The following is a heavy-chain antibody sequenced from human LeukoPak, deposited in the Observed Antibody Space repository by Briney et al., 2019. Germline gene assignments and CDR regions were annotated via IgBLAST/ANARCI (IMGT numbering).Heavy chain of an antibody. J-gene: IGHJ4*02. CDR2: ISSSSSYI. D-gene: IGHD3-22*01. Sequence: GGSLRLSCAASGFTFSSYRMNWVRQAPGKGLEWVSSISSSSSYIYYADSVKGRFTISRDNAKNSLYLQMNSLRAEDTAVYYCARDDGNYYDSSGFDYWGQGTLVTVSS. CDR1: GFTFSSYR. CDR3: ARDDGNYYDSSGFDY. V-gene: IGHV3-21*01.